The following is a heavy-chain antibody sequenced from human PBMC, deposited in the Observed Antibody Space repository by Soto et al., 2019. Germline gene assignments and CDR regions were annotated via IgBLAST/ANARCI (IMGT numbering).Heavy chain of an antibody. J-gene: IGHJ4*02. CDR1: GFTFSSYA. Sequence: GSLRLSCAASGFTFSSYAMHWVRQAPGKGLEWVAVISYDGSNKYYADSVKGRFTISRDNSKNTLYLQMNSLRAEDTAVYYCASQPVVVAATPLDYWGQGTLVTVSS. D-gene: IGHD2-15*01. CDR3: ASQPVVVAATPLDY. V-gene: IGHV3-30-3*01. CDR2: ISYDGSNK.